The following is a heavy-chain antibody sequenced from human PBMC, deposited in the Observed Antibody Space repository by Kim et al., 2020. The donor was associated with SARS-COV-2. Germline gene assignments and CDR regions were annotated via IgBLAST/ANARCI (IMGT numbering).Heavy chain of an antibody. D-gene: IGHD2-2*01. CDR1: GGSFSGYY. V-gene: IGHV4-34*01. CDR2: INHSGST. CDR3: ATIRPLGYCSSTSCPVNWFDP. Sequence: SETLSLTCAVYGGSFSGYYWSWIRQPPGKGLEWIGEINHSGSTNYNPSLKSRVTISVDTSKNQFSLKLSSVTAADTAVYYCATIRPLGYCSSTSCPVNWFDPWGQGTLVTVSS. J-gene: IGHJ5*02.